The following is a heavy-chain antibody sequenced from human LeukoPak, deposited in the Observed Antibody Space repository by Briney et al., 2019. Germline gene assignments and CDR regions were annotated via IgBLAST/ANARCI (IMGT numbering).Heavy chain of an antibody. CDR1: ELSLSDYG. J-gene: IGHJ1*01. D-gene: IGHD5-24*01. Sequence: PGGSLRLSCASSELSLSDYGMHWVRQAPGKGLEWVAVMWYDGSRALHADSVKGRFTISRDISKNTLYLQMDSLRAEDTAVYYCAKSRDGYHHGLLWGQGTLVTVSS. CDR2: MWYDGSRA. V-gene: IGHV3-33*06. CDR3: AKSRDGYHHGLL.